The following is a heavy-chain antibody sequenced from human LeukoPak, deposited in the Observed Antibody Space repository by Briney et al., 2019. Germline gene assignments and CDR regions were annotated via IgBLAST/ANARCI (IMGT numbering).Heavy chain of an antibody. D-gene: IGHD2-21*02. CDR2: INPNSGGT. Sequence: ASVKVSCKASGYTFTSYYMHWVRQAPGQGLEWMGRINPNSGGTNYAQKFQGRVTMTRDTSISTAYMELSRLRSDDTAVYYCARGVTCGGDCYSNNWGQGTLVTVSS. V-gene: IGHV1-2*06. CDR3: ARGVTCGGDCYSNN. J-gene: IGHJ4*02. CDR1: GYTFTSYY.